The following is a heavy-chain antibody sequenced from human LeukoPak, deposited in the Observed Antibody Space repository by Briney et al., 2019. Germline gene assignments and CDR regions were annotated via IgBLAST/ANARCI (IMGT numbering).Heavy chain of an antibody. V-gene: IGHV3-21*01. CDR3: ASTRLRIAVAGTVFDP. D-gene: IGHD6-19*01. CDR1: GFTFSSYS. Sequence: GGSLRLSCAASGFTFSSYSMNWVCQAPGKGLEWVSSISSSSSYIYYADSVKGRFTISRDNAKNSLYLQMNSLRAEDTAVYYCASTRLRIAVAGTVFDPWGQGTLVTVSS. CDR2: ISSSSSYI. J-gene: IGHJ5*02.